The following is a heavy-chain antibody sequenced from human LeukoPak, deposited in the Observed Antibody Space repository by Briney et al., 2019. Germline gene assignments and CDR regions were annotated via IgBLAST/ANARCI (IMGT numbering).Heavy chain of an antibody. CDR2: TNPSGGST. CDR3: ARATWYGGNPSGAFDI. V-gene: IGHV1-46*01. CDR1: GYTFTNYY. J-gene: IGHJ3*02. D-gene: IGHD4/OR15-4a*01. Sequence: ASVKVSCKASGYTFTNYYIYWVRQAPGQGLEWMGITNPSGGSTDYAQKFQGRVTMTRDTSTTTVYMELSSLRSEDTAVYYCARATWYGGNPSGAFDIWGQGTMVTVSS.